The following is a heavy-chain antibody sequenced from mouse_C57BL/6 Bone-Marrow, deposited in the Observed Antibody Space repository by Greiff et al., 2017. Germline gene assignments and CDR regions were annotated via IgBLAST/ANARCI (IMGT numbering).Heavy chain of an antibody. CDR2: IYPRDGST. CDR3: ASHPHFYGSFAY. Sequence: QVTLKESDAELVKPGASVKISCKVSGYTFTDHTIHWMKQRPEQGLEWIGYIYPRDGSTKYNEKFKGKATLTADKSSSTAYMQLNSLTSEDSAVYFCASHPHFYGSFAYWGQGTLVTVSA. V-gene: IGHV1-78*01. CDR1: GYTFTDHT. D-gene: IGHD1-1*01. J-gene: IGHJ3*01.